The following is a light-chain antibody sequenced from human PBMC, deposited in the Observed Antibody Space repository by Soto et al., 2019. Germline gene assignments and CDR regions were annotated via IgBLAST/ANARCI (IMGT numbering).Light chain of an antibody. V-gene: IGKV1-5*01. Sequence: DIQMTQSPSTLSASVGDRVTITCRASQSIGSWLAWYQQKPGKAPNLLIYDASSLASGVPSRFSGSGSGTEFTLTISSLQPDDFATYYCLQFDGSSRTFGQGTKVEI. J-gene: IGKJ1*01. CDR1: QSIGSW. CDR3: LQFDGSSRT. CDR2: DAS.